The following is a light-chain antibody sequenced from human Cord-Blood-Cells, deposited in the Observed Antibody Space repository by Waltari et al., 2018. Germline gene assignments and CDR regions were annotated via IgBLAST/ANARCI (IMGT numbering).Light chain of an antibody. CDR3: CSYAGSSTYV. J-gene: IGLJ1*01. Sequence: QSALTQPASVSGSPGQSITISCTGTSSDVGSYNLVSWYQQHPGKAPKLMIYEVSKLPAGVSNRFSGYKSGTTASPTISGLQAEDEADYYCCSYAGSSTYVFGTGTKVTVL. V-gene: IGLV2-23*02. CDR2: EVS. CDR1: SSDVGSYNL.